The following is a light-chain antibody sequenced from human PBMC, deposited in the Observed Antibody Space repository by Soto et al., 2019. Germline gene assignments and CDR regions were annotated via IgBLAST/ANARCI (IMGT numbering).Light chain of an antibody. CDR3: QQRSNWPRLT. V-gene: IGKV3-11*01. Sequence: EIVLTQSPATLSLSPGERATLSCRASQSVSSSLAWYQQKPGQAPRLLIYDASNRATGIPARFSGSGSGTDFTLTISSLEPEDFAVYYCQQRSNWPRLTFGGGTKVEI. J-gene: IGKJ4*01. CDR1: QSVSSS. CDR2: DAS.